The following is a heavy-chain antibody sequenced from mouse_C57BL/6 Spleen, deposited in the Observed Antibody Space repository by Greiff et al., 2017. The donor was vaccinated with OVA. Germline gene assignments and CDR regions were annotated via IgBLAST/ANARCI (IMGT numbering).Heavy chain of an antibody. Sequence: QVQLQQSGAELARPGASVKMSCTASGYNFTSYTMHWVKQRPGQGLEWIGYINPSSGYTKYNQKFKGKATLTADKSSSTAYMQLSSLTSEDSAFYYCARWDYGYEYAMDYWGQGTSVTVSS. V-gene: IGHV1-4*01. CDR3: ARWDYGYEYAMDY. J-gene: IGHJ4*01. D-gene: IGHD2-2*01. CDR1: GYNFTSYT. CDR2: INPSSGYT.